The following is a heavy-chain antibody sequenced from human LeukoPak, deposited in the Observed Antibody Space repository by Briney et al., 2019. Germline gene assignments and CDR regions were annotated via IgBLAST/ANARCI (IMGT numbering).Heavy chain of an antibody. CDR3: STSLNF. CDR1: GFTFSSYC. J-gene: IGHJ4*02. CDR2: INKNGTEK. Sequence: GGSLRLSCAASGFTFSSYCMNWVRQAPGKGLEWVAYINKNGTEKYYVDSVKGRFTISRDNAKNLLYLQLNSLRAEDTAVYYCSTSLNFWGQGTLVTVSS. V-gene: IGHV3-7*01.